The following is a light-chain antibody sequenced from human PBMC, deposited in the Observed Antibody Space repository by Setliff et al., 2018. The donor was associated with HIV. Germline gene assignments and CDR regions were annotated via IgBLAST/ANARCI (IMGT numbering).Light chain of an antibody. CDR2: EVS. CDR3: SSYAGSNNYV. CDR1: SSDVGGYNY. J-gene: IGLJ1*01. Sequence: ALTQPPSASGSPGQSVTISCTGTSSDVGGYNYVSWYQQHPGKAPKVMIYEVSKRPSGVPDRFSGSKSGNTASLTVSGLQAEDEADYYCSSYAGSNNYVFGTGTKV. V-gene: IGLV2-8*01.